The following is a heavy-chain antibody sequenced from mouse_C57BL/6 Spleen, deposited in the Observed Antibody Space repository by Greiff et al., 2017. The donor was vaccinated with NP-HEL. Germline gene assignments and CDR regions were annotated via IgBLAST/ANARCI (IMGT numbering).Heavy chain of an antibody. J-gene: IGHJ1*03. D-gene: IGHD1-1*01. CDR3: TRSYYGSDWYFDV. CDR2: IYPGNSDT. Sequence: EVQLVESGTVLARPGASVKMSCKTSGYTFTSYWMHWVKQRPGQGLEWIGAIYPGNSDTSYNQKFKGKAKLTAVTSASTAYMELSSLTTEDSAVYYCTRSYYGSDWYFDVWGTGTTVTVSS. V-gene: IGHV1-5*01. CDR1: GYTFTSYW.